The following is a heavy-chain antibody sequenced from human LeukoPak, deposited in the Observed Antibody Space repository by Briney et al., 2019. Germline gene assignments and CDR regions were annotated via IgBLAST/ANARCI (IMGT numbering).Heavy chain of an antibody. CDR1: GYTFTSYG. D-gene: IGHD3-3*01. V-gene: IGHV1-18*01. J-gene: IGHJ3*02. CDR3: ARASETIFGVVIQHPKKDTAFDI. Sequence: ASVKVSCKASGYTFTSYGISWVRQAPGQGLEWMGWVSAYNGNTNYAQKLQGRVTMTTDTSTSTAYMELRSLRSDDTAVYYCARASETIFGVVIQHPKKDTAFDIWGQGTMVTVSS. CDR2: VSAYNGNT.